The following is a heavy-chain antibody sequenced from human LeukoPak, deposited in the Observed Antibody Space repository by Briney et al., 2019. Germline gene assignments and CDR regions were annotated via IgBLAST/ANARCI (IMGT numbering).Heavy chain of an antibody. V-gene: IGHV3-74*01. CDR3: ASQRTELVPRWAFDI. J-gene: IGHJ3*02. CDR1: GFTFSSYW. CDR2: INSDGSST. D-gene: IGHD3/OR15-3a*01. Sequence: PGGSLRLSCAASGFTFSSYWMHWVRQAPGKGLVWVSRINSDGSSTSYADSVKGRFTISRDSAKNTLYLQMNSLRAEDTAVYYCASQRTELVPRWAFDIWGQGTMVTVSS.